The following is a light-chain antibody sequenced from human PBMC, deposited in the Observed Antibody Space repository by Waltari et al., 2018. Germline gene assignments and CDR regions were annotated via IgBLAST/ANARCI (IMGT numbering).Light chain of an antibody. J-gene: IGKJ1*01. CDR2: HVS. Sequence: DVVLTQSPLSLSVTPGQSASISCRSSQGLVYSDGNIFLNWFHQKAGQSPMRLIYHVSNRDSGVPDRFSGSGSGTDFTLKISKVEAEDVGVYFCMQGSHWPPWTFGQGTKVEIK. CDR1: QGLVYSDGNIF. CDR3: MQGSHWPPWT. V-gene: IGKV2-30*01.